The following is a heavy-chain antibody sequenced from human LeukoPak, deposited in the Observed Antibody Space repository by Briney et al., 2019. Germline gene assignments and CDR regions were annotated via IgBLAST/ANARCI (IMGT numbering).Heavy chain of an antibody. CDR3: ARGGLISLANTPLGAFDI. D-gene: IGHD3/OR15-3a*01. Sequence: SETLSLTRTVSGGSICSGSYYWSSIRQPAGKGLGWIGRIYTSGSNNYNPSLKSRVTISVDTSKNQFSLQLNSVTPEDTAMYYCARGGLISLANTPLGAFDIWGQGTMVSVSS. V-gene: IGHV4-61*02. J-gene: IGHJ3*02. CDR1: GGSICSGSYY. CDR2: IYTSGSN.